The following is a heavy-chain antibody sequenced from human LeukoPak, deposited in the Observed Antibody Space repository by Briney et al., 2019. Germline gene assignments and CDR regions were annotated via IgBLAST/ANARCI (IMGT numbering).Heavy chain of an antibody. J-gene: IGHJ4*02. V-gene: IGHV1-69*06. D-gene: IGHD5-18*01. Sequence: ASVKVACKAYGRTFRSYAISWVRHAPGQGLEWMGAIIPISGTANYAQKFQCRVTITADNSARTAYMELSSLRSEDTAVYYCARGRGYSYGYFAWWGQGTLVTVSS. CDR3: ARGRGYSYGYFAW. CDR1: GRTFRSYA. CDR2: IIPISGTA.